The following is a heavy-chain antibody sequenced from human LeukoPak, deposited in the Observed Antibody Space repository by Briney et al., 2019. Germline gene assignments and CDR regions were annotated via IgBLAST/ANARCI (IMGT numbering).Heavy chain of an antibody. CDR2: VHYSGTT. Sequence: SETLSLTCTVSGVSISSSNNFWGWIRQPRGKGLEWIESVHYSGTTYYIPSLKSRVTISVDTSKNQFSLKLSSVTAADTAVYYCARHEEEDGYNAKTFGYWGQGTLVTVSS. CDR3: ARHEEEDGYNAKTFGY. J-gene: IGHJ4*02. CDR1: GVSISSSNNF. V-gene: IGHV4-39*01. D-gene: IGHD5-24*01.